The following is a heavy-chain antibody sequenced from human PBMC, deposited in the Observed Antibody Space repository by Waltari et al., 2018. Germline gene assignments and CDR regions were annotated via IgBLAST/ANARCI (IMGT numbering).Heavy chain of an antibody. D-gene: IGHD3-9*01. J-gene: IGHJ2*01. Sequence: QVHLVESGGGVVQPGGSLRLSCADSGFSFRSHGKHWVRQAPGKGLQWVSVISYDGRNKYYTDSVKGRFTVSRDNSQNTLHLQMNSLAVEDTAVYYCAREGVILKITDRYFDMWGRGTLVTVSS. CDR3: AREGVILKITDRYFDM. CDR2: ISYDGRNK. CDR1: GFSFRSHG. V-gene: IGHV3-30*10.